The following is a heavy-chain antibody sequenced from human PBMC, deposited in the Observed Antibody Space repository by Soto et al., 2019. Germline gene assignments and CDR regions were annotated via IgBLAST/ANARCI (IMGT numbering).Heavy chain of an antibody. V-gene: IGHV1-2*02. D-gene: IGHD6-6*01. Sequence: ASVKVSCKASGYTFTGYYMHWVRQAPGQGLEWMGWINPNSGGTNYAQKFQGRVTMTRDTSISTAYMELSSVTAADTAVYYCARFGSSSWNWFDPWGQGTLVTVSS. CDR3: ARFGSSSWNWFDP. CDR2: INPNSGGT. CDR1: GYTFTGYY. J-gene: IGHJ5*02.